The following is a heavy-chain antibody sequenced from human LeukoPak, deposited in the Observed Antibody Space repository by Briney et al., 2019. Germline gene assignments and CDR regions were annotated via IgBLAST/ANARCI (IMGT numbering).Heavy chain of an antibody. J-gene: IGHJ6*03. V-gene: IGHV3-11*01. CDR2: ISSSGSTI. Sequence: PGGSLRLSCAASGFTFSDYYMSWIRQAPGKGLEWVSYISSSGSTIYYADSVKGRFTISRDNAKNSLYLQMNSLRAEDTAVYYCARDFTYYDILTGYYKTLYYYMDVWGKGTTVTISS. D-gene: IGHD3-9*01. CDR1: GFTFSDYY. CDR3: ARDFTYYDILTGYYKTLYYYMDV.